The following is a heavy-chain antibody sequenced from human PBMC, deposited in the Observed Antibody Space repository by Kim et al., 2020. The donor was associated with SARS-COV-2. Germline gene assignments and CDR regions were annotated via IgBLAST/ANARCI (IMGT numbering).Heavy chain of an antibody. Sequence: DSGKGRFTISRENSKNTLYLEMNSLRAEDTAVYYWAGGAVSGWYTDGMDVWGQGTTVTVSS. J-gene: IGHJ6*02. D-gene: IGHD6-19*01. CDR3: AGGAVSGWYTDGMDV. V-gene: IGHV3-30*01.